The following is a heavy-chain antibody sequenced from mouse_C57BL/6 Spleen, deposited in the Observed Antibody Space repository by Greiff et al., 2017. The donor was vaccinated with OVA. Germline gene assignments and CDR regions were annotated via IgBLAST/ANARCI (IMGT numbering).Heavy chain of an antibody. CDR2: IYPGDGDT. J-gene: IGHJ3*01. CDR1: GYAFSSSW. Sequence: QVQLQQSGPELVKPGASVKISCKASGYAFSSSWMNWVKQRPGKGLEWIGRIYPGDGDTNYNGKFKGNATLTADKSSSTAYMQLSSLTSEDSAVYFCAREMNYGYVAYWGQGTLVTVSA. V-gene: IGHV1-82*01. D-gene: IGHD2-2*01. CDR3: AREMNYGYVAY.